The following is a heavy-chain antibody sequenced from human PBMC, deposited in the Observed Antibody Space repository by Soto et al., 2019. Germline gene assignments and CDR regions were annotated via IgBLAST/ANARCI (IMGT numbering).Heavy chain of an antibody. CDR1: GASISSGGYY. V-gene: IGHV4-61*08. D-gene: IGHD1-1*01. J-gene: IGHJ4*02. CDR2: IYYSGST. CDR3: ARRYGYSFDY. Sequence: SETLSLTCTVSGASISSGGYYWIWIRQHPGKGLEWIGYIYYSGSTNYNPSLKSRVTISVDTSKNQFSLTLSSVTAADTAVYSCARRYGYSFDYWGEGTLVTVCS.